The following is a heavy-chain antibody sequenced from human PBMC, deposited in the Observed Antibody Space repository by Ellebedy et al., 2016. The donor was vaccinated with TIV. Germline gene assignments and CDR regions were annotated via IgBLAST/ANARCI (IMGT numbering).Heavy chain of an antibody. CDR1: GFTFSTYA. CDR2: ISGSGGDT. CDR3: AKSHDSSGYHYVGAFDI. D-gene: IGHD3-22*01. V-gene: IGHV3-23*01. J-gene: IGHJ3*02. Sequence: GESLKISCAASGFTFSTYAMSWVRQTPGKGLEWVSVISGSGGDTSYTDSVKGRFTISRDNAKNTLYVQMHSLRAEDTAVYYCAKSHDSSGYHYVGAFDIWGLGTMVTASS.